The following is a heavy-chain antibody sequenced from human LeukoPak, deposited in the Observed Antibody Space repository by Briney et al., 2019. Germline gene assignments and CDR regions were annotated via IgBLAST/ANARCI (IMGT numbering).Heavy chain of an antibody. D-gene: IGHD1-26*01. CDR3: ARYSWKFDY. J-gene: IGHJ4*02. CDR2: IYYSGST. V-gene: IGHV4-39*01. CDR1: GGSISSSSYY. Sequence: SETLSLTCTVSGGSISSSSYYWGWIRQPPGKGLEWIGSIYYSGSTYYNPSLKSRVTISVDTSKNQFSLKLSPVTAADTAVYYCARYSWKFDYWGQGTLVTVSS.